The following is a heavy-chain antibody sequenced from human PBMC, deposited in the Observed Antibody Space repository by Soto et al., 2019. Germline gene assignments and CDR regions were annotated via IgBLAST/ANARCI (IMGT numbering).Heavy chain of an antibody. Sequence: ASVKVSCKASGYTFTSYDINWVRQATGQGLERMGWMNPNSGNTGYAQKFQGRVTMTRNTSVSTAYMELSGLRSEDTAVYYCARPITIFGVVNMYFDYWGQGIEVTAPQ. D-gene: IGHD3-3*01. CDR3: ARPITIFGVVNMYFDY. V-gene: IGHV1-8*01. CDR2: MNPNSGNT. J-gene: IGHJ4*02. CDR1: GYTFTSYD.